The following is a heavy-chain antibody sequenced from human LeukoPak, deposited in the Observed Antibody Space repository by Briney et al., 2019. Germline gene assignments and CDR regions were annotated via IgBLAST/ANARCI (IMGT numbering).Heavy chain of an antibody. V-gene: IGHV3-48*02. CDR1: GFTFSSYS. Sequence: GGSLRLSCAASGFTFSSYSMNWVRQAPGKGLEWVSYISSSSSTIYYADSVRGRFTISRDNAKNSLYLQMNSLRDEDTAVYYCGRQRYYDSSGYLNWFDPWGQGTLVTVSS. CDR3: GRQRYYDSSGYLNWFDP. D-gene: IGHD3-22*01. CDR2: ISSSSSTI. J-gene: IGHJ5*02.